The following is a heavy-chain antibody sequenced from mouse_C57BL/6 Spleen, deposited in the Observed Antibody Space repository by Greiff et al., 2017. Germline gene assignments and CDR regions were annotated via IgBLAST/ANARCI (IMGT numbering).Heavy chain of an antibody. CDR1: GYTFTSYT. Sequence: QVQLQQSGAELARPGASVKMSCKASGYTFTSYTMHWVKQRPGQGLEWIGYINPSSGYTKYNQKFKDKATLTADKSSSTAYMQLSSLTSEDSAVYYCARPFTTVVADWYFDVWGTGTTVTVSS. CDR3: ARPFTTVVADWYFDV. D-gene: IGHD1-1*01. CDR2: INPSSGYT. J-gene: IGHJ1*03. V-gene: IGHV1-4*01.